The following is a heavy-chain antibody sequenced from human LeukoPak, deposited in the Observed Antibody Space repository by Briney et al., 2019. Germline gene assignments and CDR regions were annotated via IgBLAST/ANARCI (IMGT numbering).Heavy chain of an antibody. D-gene: IGHD3/OR15-3a*01. CDR1: GVSISSSNSY. CDR2: IYYTGNT. CDR3: ARQTGSGLFTLP. Sequence: SETLSLTCTVSGVSISSSNSYWGWIRQPPGKGLEWIGSIYYTGNTYYNASLKSRVTISIDTSKNQISLRLTSVTATGTAMYYCARQTGSGLFTLPGGQGTLVTVSS. J-gene: IGHJ4*02. V-gene: IGHV4-39*01.